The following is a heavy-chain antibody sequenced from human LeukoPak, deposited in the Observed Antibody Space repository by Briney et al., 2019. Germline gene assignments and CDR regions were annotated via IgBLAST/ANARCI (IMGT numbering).Heavy chain of an antibody. CDR1: GFTFDDYG. V-gene: IGHV3-20*04. CDR3: ARSPSSRYCSGGSCYPDY. J-gene: IGHJ4*02. CDR2: INWNGGST. Sequence: PGGSLRLSCAASGFTFDDYGMSWVRQAPGKGLEWVSGINWNGGSTGYADSVKGRFTISRDNAKNSLYLQMNSLRAEDTALYYCARSPSSRYCSGGSCYPDYWGQGTLVTVSS. D-gene: IGHD2-15*01.